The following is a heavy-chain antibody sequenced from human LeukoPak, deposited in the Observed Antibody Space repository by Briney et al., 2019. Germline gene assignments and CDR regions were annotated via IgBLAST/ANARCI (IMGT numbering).Heavy chain of an antibody. CDR1: GGSISSYY. CDR3: ARELGEGPDAGLGY. D-gene: IGHD6-19*01. J-gene: IGHJ4*02. V-gene: IGHV4-59*01. Sequence: SETLSLTCTVSGGSISSYYWSWIRQPPGKGLEWIGYIYYSGSTNYNPSLKSRVTISVDTSKNQFSLKLSSVTAADTAVYYCARELGEGPDAGLGYWGRGTLVTVSS. CDR2: IYYSGST.